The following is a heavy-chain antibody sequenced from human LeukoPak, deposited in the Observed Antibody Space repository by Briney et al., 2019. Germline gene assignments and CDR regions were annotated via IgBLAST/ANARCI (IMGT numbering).Heavy chain of an antibody. D-gene: IGHD1-26*01. CDR3: AKGDSGSYFYYFDY. J-gene: IGHJ4*02. CDR2: INEDGINK. V-gene: IGHV3-7*01. Sequence: GGSLRLSCVVSGFTFSSYWMSWVRQAPGKGLEWVANINEDGINKYYADSVKGRFTISRDNSKNTLYLQMNSLRAEDTAVYYCAKGDSGSYFYYFDYWGQGILVTVSS. CDR1: GFTFSSYW.